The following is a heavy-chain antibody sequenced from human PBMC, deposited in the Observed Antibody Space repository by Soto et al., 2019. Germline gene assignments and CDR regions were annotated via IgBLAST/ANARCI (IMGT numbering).Heavy chain of an antibody. CDR1: GESFSVHI. V-gene: IGHV4-34*01. CDR2: INHSESA. D-gene: IGHD6-19*01. J-gene: IGHJ4*02. Sequence: SETLSLTSAGYGESFSVHIWTWIRQTPEKGKKRIEQINHSESASYKPSIKSRDTISLHTSNSKLSMKMRTMTAADTAVYYCARGLITGSHYSGGWYYFDSWGQGTQVTVS. CDR3: ARGLITGSHYSGGWYYFDS.